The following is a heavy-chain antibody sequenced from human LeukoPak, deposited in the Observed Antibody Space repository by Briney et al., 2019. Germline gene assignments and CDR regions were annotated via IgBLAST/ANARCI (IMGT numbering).Heavy chain of an antibody. CDR3: ARDRGTFDY. Sequence: SETLSLTCTVSGGSISSYYWSWIRQPPGKGLEWIGYIYYSGSTNYNPSLKSRVTISVDTSKNQFSLKLSSVTAADTAVYYCARDRGTFDYWGQGTLVTVSS. V-gene: IGHV4-59*08. CDR2: IYYSGST. D-gene: IGHD3-16*01. J-gene: IGHJ4*02. CDR1: GGSISSYY.